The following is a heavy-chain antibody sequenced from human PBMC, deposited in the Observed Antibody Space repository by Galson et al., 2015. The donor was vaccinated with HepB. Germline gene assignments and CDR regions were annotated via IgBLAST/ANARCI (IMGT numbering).Heavy chain of an antibody. CDR3: ARDPAYYYDSSGYYFDY. D-gene: IGHD3-22*01. J-gene: IGHJ4*02. CDR1: GFPFSSYS. CDR2: ISSSSSTI. V-gene: IGHV3-48*02. Sequence: LRLSCAASGFPFSSYSMNWVRQAPGKGLEWVSYISSSSSTIYYADSVKGRFTISRDNAKNSLYLQMNSLRDEDTAVYYCARDPAYYYDSSGYYFDYWGQGTLVTVSS.